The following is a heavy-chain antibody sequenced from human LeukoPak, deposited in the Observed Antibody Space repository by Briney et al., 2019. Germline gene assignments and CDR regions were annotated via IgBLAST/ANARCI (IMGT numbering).Heavy chain of an antibody. CDR2: INPNSGGT. J-gene: IGHJ3*01. CDR3: ARGPLHDSGHL. V-gene: IGHV1-2*06. Sequence: ASVKVSCKASGYTFTGYYMHWVRQAPGQGLEWMGRINPNSGGTSYAQKFQGRVTMTRDTSTSTVYMELSSLRSEDTAVYYCARGPLHDSGHLWGQGTMVTVSS. D-gene: IGHD4-17*01. CDR1: GYTFTGYY.